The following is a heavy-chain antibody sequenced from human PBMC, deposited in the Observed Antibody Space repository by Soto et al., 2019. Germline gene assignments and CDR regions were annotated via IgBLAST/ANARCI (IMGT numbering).Heavy chain of an antibody. V-gene: IGHV1-69*04. CDR3: ARDNTVTTLKTPINGLNWFDP. Sequence: GASVKVSCKASGGTISSYTISWVRQAPGQGLEWMGRIIPILGIANYAQKFQGRVTITADKSTSTAYMELSSLRSEDTAVYYCARDNTVTTLKTPINGLNWFDPWGQGTLVTVSS. CDR1: GGTISSYT. D-gene: IGHD4-4*01. CDR2: IIPILGIA. J-gene: IGHJ5*02.